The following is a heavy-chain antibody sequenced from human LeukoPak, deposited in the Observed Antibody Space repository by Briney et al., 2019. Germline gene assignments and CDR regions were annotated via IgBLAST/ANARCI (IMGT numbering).Heavy chain of an antibody. CDR3: ARGDDFSGDH. CDR2: IHPEGNKK. Sequence: GGSLRLSCATSGFTFSNFWMSWVRQAPGRGLEWVANIHPEGNKKYHVESVKGRFTISRDNTRDLLFLQMNGLRVEDTAVYYCARGDDFSGDHWGQGTLVTVSS. D-gene: IGHD1-1*01. J-gene: IGHJ4*02. V-gene: IGHV3-7*04. CDR1: GFTFSNFW.